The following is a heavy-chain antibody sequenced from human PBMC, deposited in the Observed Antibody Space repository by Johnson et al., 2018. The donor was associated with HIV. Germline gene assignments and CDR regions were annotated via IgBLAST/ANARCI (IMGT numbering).Heavy chain of an antibody. CDR3: AKVYSSSVPAPGI. Sequence: VQLVESGGGLIQPGGSLRLSCAASGFTVSSNYMTWVRQAPGTGLEWAAVLYSGCRSYYADSVKGRFTISRDNSKNTLYLQMNSRRVEDTAVYYCAKVYSSSVPAPGIWGQGTMVTVSS. CDR2: LYSGCRS. J-gene: IGHJ3*02. CDR1: GFTVSSNY. D-gene: IGHD6-6*01. V-gene: IGHV3-53*01.